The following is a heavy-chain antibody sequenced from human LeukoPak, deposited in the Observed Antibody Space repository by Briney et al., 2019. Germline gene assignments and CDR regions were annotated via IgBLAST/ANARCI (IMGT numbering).Heavy chain of an antibody. CDR1: GGTFSSYA. CDR3: ATGYLVTAGLMDV. J-gene: IGHJ6*02. V-gene: IGHV1-69*05. Sequence: SVKVSCKASGGTFSSYAISWVRQAPGQGLEWMGGIIPIFGTANYAQKFQGRVTITTDESTSTAYMELSSLRSEDTAVYYCATGYLVTAGLMDVWGQGTTVTVSS. D-gene: IGHD6-13*01. CDR2: IIPIFGTA.